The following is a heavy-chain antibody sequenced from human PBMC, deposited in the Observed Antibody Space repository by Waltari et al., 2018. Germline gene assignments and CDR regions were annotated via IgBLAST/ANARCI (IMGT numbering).Heavy chain of an antibody. CDR3: ARGSSEEYFQH. CDR1: GGPISSISYY. D-gene: IGHD6-19*01. CDR2: IYYSGST. J-gene: IGHJ1*01. Sequence: QLQLQESGPGLVKPSETLSLTCTVSGGPISSISYYSVWIRQPPGKGLEWIGSIYYSGSTYYNPSLKSRVTISVDTAKNQFSLKLSSVTAADTAVYYCARGSSEEYFQHWGQGTLVTVSS. V-gene: IGHV4-39*07.